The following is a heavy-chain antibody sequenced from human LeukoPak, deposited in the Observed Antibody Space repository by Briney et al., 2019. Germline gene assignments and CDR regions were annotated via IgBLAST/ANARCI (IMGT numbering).Heavy chain of an antibody. CDR1: GFTFSDYY. CDR3: VAYSSGWYLVDY. Sequence: KSGGSLRLSCAASGFTFSDYYMSWIRQAPGKGLEWVSYISSSGSTIYYADSVKGRFTISRDNAKNSLYLQMNSLRAEDTAVYYCVAYSSGWYLVDYWGQGTLVTVSS. CDR2: ISSSGSTI. D-gene: IGHD6-19*01. J-gene: IGHJ4*02. V-gene: IGHV3-11*01.